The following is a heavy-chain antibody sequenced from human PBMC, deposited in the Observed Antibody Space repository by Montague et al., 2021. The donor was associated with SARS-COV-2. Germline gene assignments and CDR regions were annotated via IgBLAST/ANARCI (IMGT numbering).Heavy chain of an antibody. D-gene: IGHD3-10*01. J-gene: IGHJ4*02. CDR3: ARWISRLRGVDE. Sequence: SETLSLTCAVYGGSFSGDCWTWIRQPPGKGLEWIGEITHRGSTTYNPSLESRVTISVDTSKTQFSLKLRSVAAADTAVYYCARWISRLRGVDEWGQGTLVTVSS. CDR2: ITHRGST. CDR1: GGSFSGDC. V-gene: IGHV4-34*01.